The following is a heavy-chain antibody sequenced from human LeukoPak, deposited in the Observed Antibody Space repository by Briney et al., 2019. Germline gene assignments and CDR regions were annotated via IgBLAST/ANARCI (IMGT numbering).Heavy chain of an antibody. D-gene: IGHD6-19*01. V-gene: IGHV1-69*13. CDR3: ASCGIAVAGILNWFDP. CDR1: GGTFSSYA. J-gene: IGHJ5*02. CDR2: IIPIFGTA. Sequence: SVKVSCKASGGTFSSYAISWVRQAPGQGLEWMGGIIPIFGTANYAQKFQGRVTITADESTSTAYMELSSLRSEDTAVYYCASCGIAVAGILNWFDPWGQGTLVTVSS.